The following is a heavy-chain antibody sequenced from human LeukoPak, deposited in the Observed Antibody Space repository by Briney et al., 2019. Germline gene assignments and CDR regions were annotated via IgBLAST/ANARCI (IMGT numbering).Heavy chain of an antibody. CDR1: GFTFSSYG. Sequence: PGGSLRLSCAASGFTFSSYGMHWVRQAPGKGLEWVAVIWYDGSNKYYADSVKGRFTISRDNSKNTLYLQMNSLRAEDTAVYYCARDGSYSSSWYLNWFDPWGQGTLVTVSS. J-gene: IGHJ5*02. D-gene: IGHD6-13*01. CDR3: ARDGSYSSSWYLNWFDP. V-gene: IGHV3-33*01. CDR2: IWYDGSNK.